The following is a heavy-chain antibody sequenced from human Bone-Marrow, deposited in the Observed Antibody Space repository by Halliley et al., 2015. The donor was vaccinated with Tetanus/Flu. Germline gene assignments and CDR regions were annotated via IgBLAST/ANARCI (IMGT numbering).Heavy chain of an antibody. CDR3: ARHGTLAQDGLDV. D-gene: IGHD1-1*01. CDR2: IYYTGRT. CDR1: GGSLKTTGHY. V-gene: IGHV4-39*01. Sequence: GLVKPSETLSLTCGVSGGSLKTTGHYWAWIRQPPGKGLEWMGSIYYTGRTFYKASLESRVAISLGTSKNQFSLNLTSLTAADTAVYYCARHGTLAQDGLDVWGQGTKVTVS. J-gene: IGHJ6*02.